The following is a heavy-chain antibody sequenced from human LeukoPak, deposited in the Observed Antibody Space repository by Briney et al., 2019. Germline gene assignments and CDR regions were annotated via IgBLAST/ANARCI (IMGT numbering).Heavy chain of an antibody. D-gene: IGHD3-3*01. CDR1: GFTFSSYA. Sequence: GGSLRLSCAASGFTFSSYAMSWVRQAPGKGLEWVSAISGSGGSTYYADSVKGRFTISRDNSKNTLYLQMNSLRAEDTAVYYCAKDSSAYYDFWSGYYKYNWFDPWGLGTLVTVSS. J-gene: IGHJ5*02. V-gene: IGHV3-23*01. CDR2: ISGSGGST. CDR3: AKDSSAYYDFWSGYYKYNWFDP.